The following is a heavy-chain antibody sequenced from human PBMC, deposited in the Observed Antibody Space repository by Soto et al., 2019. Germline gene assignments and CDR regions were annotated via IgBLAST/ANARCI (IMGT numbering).Heavy chain of an antibody. CDR3: VRASWPVIDALYFFEF. D-gene: IGHD2-21*01. J-gene: IGHJ4*02. Sequence: ASVKVSCTASGGTFSSYAISWVRQAPGQGLEWMGWMNPNSGNTGYARKFQGRVTMTTDTSISTAYMELRSLSSEDTAIYYCVRASWPVIDALYFFEFWGQGTPVTVSS. CDR2: MNPNSGNT. V-gene: IGHV1-8*02. CDR1: GGTFSSYA.